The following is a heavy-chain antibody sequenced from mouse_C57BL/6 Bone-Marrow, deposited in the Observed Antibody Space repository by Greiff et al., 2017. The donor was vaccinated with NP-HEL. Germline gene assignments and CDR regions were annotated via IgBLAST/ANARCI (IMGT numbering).Heavy chain of an antibody. CDR3: ASDYGYPWFAY. CDR1: GYTFTSSG. J-gene: IGHJ3*01. D-gene: IGHD2-2*01. CDR2: IYPRSGNT. Sequence: VKLVESGAELARPGASVKLSCKASGYTFTSSGISRVKQRIGQGLVWIGEIYPRSGNTYYNQKFKGKATLTADKSSSTAYMELRGLTSEYSAVYFCASDYGYPWFAYWGQRTLVNISA. V-gene: IGHV1-81*01.